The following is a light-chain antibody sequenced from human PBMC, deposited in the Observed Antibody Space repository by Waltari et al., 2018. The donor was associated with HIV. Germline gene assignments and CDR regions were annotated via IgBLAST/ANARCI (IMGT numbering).Light chain of an antibody. J-gene: IGLJ3*02. V-gene: IGLV1-51*01. CDR3: GTWDSSLSAWV. CDR1: SPNIGNHY. Sequence: QSVLTQPPSVSAAPGQKVTISCSGSSPNIGNHYVTWYPQLPRTAPKLLIYDNNKRPSGIPDRFSGSKSGTSGTLAITGLQTGDEADYYCGTWDSSLSAWVFGGGTKLTVL. CDR2: DNN.